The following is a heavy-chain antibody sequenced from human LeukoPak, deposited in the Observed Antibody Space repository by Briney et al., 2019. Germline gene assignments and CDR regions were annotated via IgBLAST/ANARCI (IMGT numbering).Heavy chain of an antibody. CDR1: GFTVSNNY. D-gene: IGHD3-16*01. Sequence: GGSLRLSCAASGFTVSNNYMSWIRQAPGKGLEWVSVIYSGGSTYYADSVKGRFTISRDNSKNTLYLQMNSLRAEDTAVYYCARGGVDNIHFDYWGQGTLVTVSS. V-gene: IGHV3-53*01. CDR2: IYSGGST. J-gene: IGHJ4*02. CDR3: ARGGVDNIHFDY.